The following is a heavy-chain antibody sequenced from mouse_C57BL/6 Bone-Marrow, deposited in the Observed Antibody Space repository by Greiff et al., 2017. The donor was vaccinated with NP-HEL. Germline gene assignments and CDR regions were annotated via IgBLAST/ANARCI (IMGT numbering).Heavy chain of an antibody. CDR3: ARDHKGFAY. J-gene: IGHJ3*01. Sequence: DVMLVESEGGLVQPGSSMKLSCTASGFTFSDYYMAWVRQVPEKGLEWVANINYDGSSTYYLDSLKSRFIISRDNAKNILYLQMSSLKSEDTATYYCARDHKGFAYWGQGTLVTVSA. CDR2: INYDGSST. V-gene: IGHV5-16*01. CDR1: GFTFSDYY.